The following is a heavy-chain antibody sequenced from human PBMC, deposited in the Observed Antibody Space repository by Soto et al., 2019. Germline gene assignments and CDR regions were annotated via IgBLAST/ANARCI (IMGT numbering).Heavy chain of an antibody. Sequence: GGSLRLSCAASGFTFSSYGMHWVRQAPGKGLEWVAVISYDGSNKYYADSVKGRFTISRDNSKNTLYLQMNSLRAEDTAVYYCAKGEGDPDYTVYYYYGMDVWGQGTTVTVS. CDR3: AKGEGDPDYTVYYYYGMDV. CDR1: GFTFSSYG. CDR2: ISYDGSNK. J-gene: IGHJ6*02. D-gene: IGHD4-4*01. V-gene: IGHV3-30*18.